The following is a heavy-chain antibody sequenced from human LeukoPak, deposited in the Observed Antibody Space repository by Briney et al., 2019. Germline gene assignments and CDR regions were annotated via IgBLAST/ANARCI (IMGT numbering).Heavy chain of an antibody. CDR2: ISGSGGST. CDR3: AKDPDCSGGSCYQYYFDY. Sequence: GGSLRLSCAASGFTFGSYAMSWVRQAPGEGLEWVSAISGSGGSTYYADSVKGRFTISRDNSKNTLYLQMNSLRAEDTAVYYCAKDPDCSGGSCYQYYFDYWGQGTLVTVSS. CDR1: GFTFGSYA. J-gene: IGHJ4*02. D-gene: IGHD2-15*01. V-gene: IGHV3-23*01.